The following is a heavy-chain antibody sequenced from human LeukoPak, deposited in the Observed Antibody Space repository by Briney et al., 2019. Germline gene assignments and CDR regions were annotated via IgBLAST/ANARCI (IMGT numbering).Heavy chain of an antibody. CDR3: ARDPYGSGSYSVGDY. V-gene: IGHV1-2*02. CDR2: INPNSGGT. J-gene: IGHJ4*02. CDR1: GYTFTGYY. Sequence: ASVKVSCKASGYTFTGYYMHWVRQAPGQGLEWMGWINPNSGGTEFAQRFQGRVTMTRDTSISTAYMELSSLRSDDTAVYYCARDPYGSGSYSVGDYWGQGTLVTVSS. D-gene: IGHD3-10*01.